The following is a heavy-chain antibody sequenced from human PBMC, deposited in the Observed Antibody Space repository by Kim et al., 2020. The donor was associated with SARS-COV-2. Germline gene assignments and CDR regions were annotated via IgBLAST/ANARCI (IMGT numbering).Heavy chain of an antibody. CDR3: ARGNIFSSGLYGFDY. V-gene: IGHV3-30*04. Sequence: GGSLRLSCAASGFTFSSYAMHWVRQAPGKGLEWVAVITYDGSNKYYADSVKGRFTISRDNSKNTLYLQMNSLRAEDTAVYYCARGNIFSSGLYGFDYCG. D-gene: IGHD6-25*01. CDR2: ITYDGSNK. J-gene: IGHJ4*01. CDR1: GFTFSSYA.